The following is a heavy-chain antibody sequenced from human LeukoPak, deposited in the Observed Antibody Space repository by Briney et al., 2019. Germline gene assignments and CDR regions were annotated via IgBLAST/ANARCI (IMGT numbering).Heavy chain of an antibody. Sequence: SVKVSCKASGGTFSSYAISWVRQAPGQGLEWMGGIIPIFGTANYAQKFQGRVTITTDESTSTAYMELSSLRSEDTAVYYCAASIVVVPAAIKYDAFDIWGQGTMVTVS. D-gene: IGHD2-2*02. J-gene: IGHJ3*02. CDR3: AASIVVVPAAIKYDAFDI. CDR1: GGTFSSYA. V-gene: IGHV1-69*05. CDR2: IIPIFGTA.